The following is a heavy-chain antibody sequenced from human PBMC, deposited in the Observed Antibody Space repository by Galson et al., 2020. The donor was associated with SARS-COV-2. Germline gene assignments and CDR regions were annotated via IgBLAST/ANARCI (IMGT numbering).Heavy chain of an antibody. CDR1: GGSISGYY. CDR3: ARGVADAVGPPYDY. Sequence: SETLSLTCAVSGGSISGYYWKWIRQFPGKGLEWIGYIHYSGSTNYNPSLKSRLTISLDMSKNQFSLRLRSVTAADTAVYYCARGVADAVGPPYDYWGQGILVTVSS. D-gene: IGHD5-12*01. J-gene: IGHJ4*02. V-gene: IGHV4-59*01. CDR2: IHYSGST.